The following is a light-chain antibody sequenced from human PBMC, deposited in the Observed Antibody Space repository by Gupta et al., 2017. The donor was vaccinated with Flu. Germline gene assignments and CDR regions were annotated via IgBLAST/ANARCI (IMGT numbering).Light chain of an antibody. CDR3: QQYDNLPPRVT. CDR2: DAS. CDR1: QDISDY. J-gene: IGKJ4*01. V-gene: IGKV1-33*01. Sequence: DIQMTQSPSSLSASVGDRVTITCQASQDISDYLNWYQQKPGKAPKLLIYDASNLETGVPSRFSGSGSGTDFTFTISSLQPEDIATYYCQQYDNLPPRVTFGGGTKVEIK.